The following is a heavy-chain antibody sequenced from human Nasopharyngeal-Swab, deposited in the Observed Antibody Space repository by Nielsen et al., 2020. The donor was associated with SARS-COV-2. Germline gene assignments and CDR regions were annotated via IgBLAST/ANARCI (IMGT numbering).Heavy chain of an antibody. CDR1: GGAFRGFY. CDR3: ARGRRERAPRYYYYGMDV. Sequence: SQTLSLTCSVYGGAFRGFYCSWIPQSPREGLEWICEINPRGGTVYNPSLKSRVSMSVDTSKNHVVLKLKAVTAADTGLYYCARGRRERAPRYYYYGMDVWGQGTTVSVS. D-gene: IGHD1-1*01. CDR2: INPRGGT. V-gene: IGHV4-34*01. J-gene: IGHJ6*02.